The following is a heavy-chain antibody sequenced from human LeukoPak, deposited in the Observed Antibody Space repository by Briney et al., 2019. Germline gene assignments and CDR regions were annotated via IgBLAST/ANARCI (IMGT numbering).Heavy chain of an antibody. J-gene: IGHJ4*02. Sequence: PGGSLRLSCAASGFMFSTYLMSWVRQAPGKGLEWIGFIRRRANDGTTEYAASVKGRFTISRDDSKNIAYLQMNDLQTEDTALYYCTRADGDYDHRFFDYWGQGTQVIVSS. D-gene: IGHD4-17*01. CDR1: GFMFSTYL. V-gene: IGHV3-49*04. CDR3: TRADGDYDHRFFDY. CDR2: IRRRANDGTT.